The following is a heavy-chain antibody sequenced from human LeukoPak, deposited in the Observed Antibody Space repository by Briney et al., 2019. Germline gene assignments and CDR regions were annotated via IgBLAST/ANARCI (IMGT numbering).Heavy chain of an antibody. J-gene: IGHJ4*02. CDR2: ISSTGSII. CDR1: GFTFSDYY. D-gene: IGHD2-2*01. Sequence: PGGSLRLSCAASGFTFSDYYMSWIRQAPGKGLEWVSYISSTGSIIYYADSVKGRFTFSRDNAKNSLYLQMNSLRVEDTAVYYCARDRPPSRTYPIFDYWGQGILVTVSS. CDR3: ARDRPPSRTYPIFDY. V-gene: IGHV3-11*04.